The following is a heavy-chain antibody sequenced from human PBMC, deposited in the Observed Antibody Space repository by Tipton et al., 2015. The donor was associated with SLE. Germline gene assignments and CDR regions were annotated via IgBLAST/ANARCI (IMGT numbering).Heavy chain of an antibody. D-gene: IGHD6-13*01. J-gene: IGHJ4*02. Sequence: GSLRLSCAASGFTFSSYWMSWVRQAPEKGLEWVANIKQDGSEKYYVDSVKGRFTISRDNSKNTLYLQMNSLRAEDTAVYYCAKDHGAAVGRFGYWGQGTLVTVSS. V-gene: IGHV3-7*03. CDR2: IKQDGSEK. CDR3: AKDHGAAVGRFGY. CDR1: GFTFSSYW.